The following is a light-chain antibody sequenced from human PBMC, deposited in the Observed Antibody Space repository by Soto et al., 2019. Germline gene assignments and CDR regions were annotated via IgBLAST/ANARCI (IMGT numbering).Light chain of an antibody. Sequence: QSVLTQPPSVSGAPGQRVTISCTGSTSNIGADYDVHWYQQLPGTAPKLLIYGSSDRPSGVPDRFSGSKSGTSASLAITGLQAEDEADYYCQSYDSSLINSVFGTGTKVTVL. CDR2: GSS. J-gene: IGLJ1*01. CDR1: TSNIGADYD. V-gene: IGLV1-40*01. CDR3: QSYDSSLINSV.